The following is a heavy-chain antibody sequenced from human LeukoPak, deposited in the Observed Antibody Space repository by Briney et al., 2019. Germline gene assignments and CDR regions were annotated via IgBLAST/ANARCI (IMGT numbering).Heavy chain of an antibody. CDR3: ATVLPQEQSRVGPPDY. CDR2: ISSTSSFI. Sequence: PGGSLRVSCAASGFAFSTYSMIWVRQTPGKGLEWVSTISSTSSFIYYADSLKGRFTISRDNARNSLYLQMNSLRVDDTAVYYCATVLPQEQSRVGPPDYWGQGTLVTVSS. D-gene: IGHD2-15*01. CDR1: GFAFSTYS. V-gene: IGHV3-21*01. J-gene: IGHJ4*02.